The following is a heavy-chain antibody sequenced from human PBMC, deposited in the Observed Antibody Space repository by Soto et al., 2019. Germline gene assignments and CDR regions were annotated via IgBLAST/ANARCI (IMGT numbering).Heavy chain of an antibody. CDR1: GYTFTSYA. J-gene: IGHJ3*02. CDR3: VLVYGDWDDAFDI. CDR2: INAGNGNT. V-gene: IGHV1-3*01. Sequence: AASVKVSCKASGYTFTSYAMHWVRQAPGQRLEWMGWINAGNGNTKYSQKFQGRVTITRDTSASTAYMELSSLRSEDTAVYYCVLVYGDWDDAFDIWGQGTMVTVSS. D-gene: IGHD4-17*01.